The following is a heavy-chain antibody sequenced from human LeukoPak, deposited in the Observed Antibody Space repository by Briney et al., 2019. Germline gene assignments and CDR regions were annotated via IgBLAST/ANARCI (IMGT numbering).Heavy chain of an antibody. CDR3: ARPYYFSSGSLPY. J-gene: IGHJ4*02. D-gene: IGHD3-10*01. Sequence: PGGSLRLSCVASGFTLSSYWMNWVRQAPGKGLEWVANIKQDGSEEYYVDSVKGRFTISRDNAKNSLYLQMNSLRAEDTAVYSCARPYYFSSGSLPYWGQGTLVTVSS. CDR1: GFTLSSYW. CDR2: IKQDGSEE. V-gene: IGHV3-7*01.